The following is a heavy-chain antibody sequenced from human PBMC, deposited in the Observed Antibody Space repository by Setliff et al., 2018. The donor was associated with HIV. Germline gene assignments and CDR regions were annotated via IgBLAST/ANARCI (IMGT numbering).Heavy chain of an antibody. Sequence: GASVKVSCKASGYSFTTYYIHWLRQAPGQGLEWLGVINPGRGNTNYAQRFQGRVTMTRDTSTSTVYMELSSLRSEDTALYYCARDHYYGSGTYYRGGSGFDPWGQGTLVTAPQ. D-gene: IGHD3-10*01. CDR2: INPGRGNT. V-gene: IGHV1-46*01. CDR3: ARDHYYGSGTYYRGGSGFDP. CDR1: GYSFTTYY. J-gene: IGHJ5*02.